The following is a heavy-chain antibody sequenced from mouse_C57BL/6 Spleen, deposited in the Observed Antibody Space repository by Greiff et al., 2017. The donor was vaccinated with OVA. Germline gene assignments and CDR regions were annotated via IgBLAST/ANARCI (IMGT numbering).Heavy chain of an antibody. CDR3: ARNWEGPDAMDY. J-gene: IGHJ4*01. CDR2: IWRGGST. D-gene: IGHD4-1*01. Sequence: VMLVESGPGLVQPSQSLSITCTVSGFSLTSYGVHWVRQSPGKGLEWLGVIWRGGSTDYNAAFMSRLSITKDNSKSQVFFKMNSLQADDTAIYYCARNWEGPDAMDYWGQGTSVTVSS. V-gene: IGHV2-5*01. CDR1: GFSLTSYG.